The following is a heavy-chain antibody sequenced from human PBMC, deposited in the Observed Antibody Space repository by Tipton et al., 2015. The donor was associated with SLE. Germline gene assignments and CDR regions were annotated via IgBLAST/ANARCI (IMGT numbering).Heavy chain of an antibody. CDR1: GGSISRGFY. V-gene: IGHV4-34*01. J-gene: IGHJ4*02. CDR3: ARVTHSSSWVPYYFDY. CDR2: INHSGSS. D-gene: IGHD6-13*01. Sequence: TLSLTCTVSGGSISRGFYWSWIRQPPGKGLEWIGEINHSGSSNYNPSLKSRLTISVDTSKKQFSLKLSSVTAADTAVYYCARVTHSSSWVPYYFDYWGQGTLVTVSS.